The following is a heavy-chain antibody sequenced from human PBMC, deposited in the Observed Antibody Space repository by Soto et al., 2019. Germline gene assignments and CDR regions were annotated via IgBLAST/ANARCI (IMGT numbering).Heavy chain of an antibody. Sequence: PSETLSLTCAVSGGSLNSRYWWRWVRQSPGKGLEWIGEINHRGSANYNPSVKSRVTISVDTSKNQFSLKLNSVTAADTAMYYCARGSRVKIPAATGRDYYYHGLDVWAQGTAVNVSS. V-gene: IGHV4-4*02. J-gene: IGHJ6*02. D-gene: IGHD1-26*01. CDR2: INHRGSA. CDR3: ARGSRVKIPAATGRDYYYHGLDV. CDR1: GGSLNSRYW.